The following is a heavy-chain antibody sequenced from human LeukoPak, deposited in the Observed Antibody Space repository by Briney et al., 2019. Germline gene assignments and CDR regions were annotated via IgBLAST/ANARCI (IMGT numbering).Heavy chain of an antibody. D-gene: IGHD3-16*02. CDR3: STLSDS. Sequence: GGSLRLSCAASGFTFTNAWMNWVRQAPGKGLEWVGRIKSKADGETIDHAAPVKGRFTFSRDDSKNMLYLQMNSLKSEDTAVYYCSTLSDSWGQGTLVTVSS. CDR1: GFTFTNAW. J-gene: IGHJ4*02. V-gene: IGHV3-15*07. CDR2: IKSKADGETI.